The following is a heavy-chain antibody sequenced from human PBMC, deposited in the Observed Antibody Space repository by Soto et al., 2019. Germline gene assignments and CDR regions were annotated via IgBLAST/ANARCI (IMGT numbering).Heavy chain of an antibody. Sequence: GASVKVSCKASGYTFTNYAMHWVRQAPGQRLEWMGWINGGNGNTKYSPKLQDRVTITRDTSASTAYMELSSLRSEDTALYYCARDGVAAGNINFDYWGQGTLVTV. CDR1: GYTFTNYA. J-gene: IGHJ4*02. CDR2: INGGNGNT. V-gene: IGHV1-3*01. CDR3: ARDGVAAGNINFDY. D-gene: IGHD6-25*01.